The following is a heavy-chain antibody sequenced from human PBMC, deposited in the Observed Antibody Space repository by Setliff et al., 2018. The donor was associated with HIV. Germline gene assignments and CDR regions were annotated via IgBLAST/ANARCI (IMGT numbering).Heavy chain of an antibody. D-gene: IGHD1-1*01. CDR3: TARIVTTNEH. Sequence: PGGSLRLSCATSGFTFSTYAMSWVRQAPGKGLEWVSGISSGGDKTHYADSVRGRFTLSRDNSKNTLYLQMSSLRDEDTALYYCTARIVTTNEHWGRGTLVTVSS. CDR2: ISSGGDKT. CDR1: GFTFSTYA. J-gene: IGHJ1*01. V-gene: IGHV3-23*01.